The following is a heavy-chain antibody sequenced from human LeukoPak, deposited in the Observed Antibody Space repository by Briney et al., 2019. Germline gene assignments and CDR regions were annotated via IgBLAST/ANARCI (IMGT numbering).Heavy chain of an antibody. Sequence: SETLSLTCTVSGGSISSYYWSWIRQPPGKGLEWIGYIYYSGSTNYNPSLKSRVTISVDTSKNQFSLKLSSVTAADTAVYYCARVEWGSWSFDYWGQGTLVTVSS. CDR1: GGSISSYY. CDR2: IYYSGST. J-gene: IGHJ4*02. D-gene: IGHD6-13*01. CDR3: ARVEWGSWSFDY. V-gene: IGHV4-59*12.